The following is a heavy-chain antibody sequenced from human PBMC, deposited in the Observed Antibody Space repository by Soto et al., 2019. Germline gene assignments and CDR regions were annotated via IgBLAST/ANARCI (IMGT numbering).Heavy chain of an antibody. CDR2: IFYTGST. V-gene: IGHV4-59*01. D-gene: IGHD2-21*01. CDR3: THFSDLEWFDP. Sequence: PSGTLSLTCTDSGGSISRYFWSWIRQSPGKGLEWIGCIFYTGSTTYNPSLKSRVTISIDTSKNQFSLKLSSLTAGDTAVYYCTHFSDLEWFDPWGQGTLVTVSS. CDR1: GGSISRYF. J-gene: IGHJ5*02.